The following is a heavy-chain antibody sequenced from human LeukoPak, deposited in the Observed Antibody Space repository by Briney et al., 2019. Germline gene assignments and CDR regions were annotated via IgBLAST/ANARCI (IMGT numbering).Heavy chain of an antibody. CDR1: GGSLSSYY. V-gene: IGHV4-59*08. D-gene: IGHD2-15*01. J-gene: IGHJ3*02. Sequence: PSETLSLTCTVSGGSLSSYYWSWIRQPPGKTLDWIGYVYNSGSTNYNPSLKSRVTISVDTSKKQLSLKLTSVTAADTAVYCCARQTTRFCSGGTCYSIFAFDMWGQGTMVTVSS. CDR3: ARQTTRFCSGGTCYSIFAFDM. CDR2: VYNSGST.